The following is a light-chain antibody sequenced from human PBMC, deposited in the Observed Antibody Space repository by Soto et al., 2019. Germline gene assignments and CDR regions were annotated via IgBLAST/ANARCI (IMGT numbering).Light chain of an antibody. J-gene: IGLJ2*01. Sequence: QSVLTQPPSASGSPGQSVTISCTGTSSDVGKYDYVSWFQHHPGKAPKLMIYEDTKRPSGVSDRFSGSKSGNTASLTISGLQAEDEADYYCCSYAGSSTYVVFGGGTKLTVL. CDR2: EDT. CDR1: SSDVGKYDY. V-gene: IGLV2-23*01. CDR3: CSYAGSSTYVV.